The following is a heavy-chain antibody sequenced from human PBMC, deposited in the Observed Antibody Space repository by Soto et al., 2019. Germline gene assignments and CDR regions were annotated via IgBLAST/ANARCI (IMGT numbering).Heavy chain of an antibody. CDR1: GFTFSSYS. D-gene: IGHD3-22*01. Sequence: EVQLVESGGGLVQPGGSLRLSCAASGFTFSSYSMNWVRQAPGKGLEWVSYISRSSSTTYYADSVKGRFTISRDNAKNSLYLQMNSLRDEATAVYYCARDSDYYDSSGYYPEYFQHWGQGTLVTVSS. CDR3: ARDSDYYDSSGYYPEYFQH. CDR2: ISRSSSTT. V-gene: IGHV3-48*02. J-gene: IGHJ1*01.